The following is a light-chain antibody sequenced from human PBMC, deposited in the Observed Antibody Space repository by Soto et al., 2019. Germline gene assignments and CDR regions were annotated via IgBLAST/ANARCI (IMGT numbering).Light chain of an antibody. CDR3: LQYGSPPYT. CDR2: GAS. J-gene: IGKJ2*01. V-gene: IGKV3-20*01. Sequence: EILLTQSPGTLSLSPGERATLSCRARQSVRINYLAWYQQKPGQAPRLLIHGASGRATGIPDRFSGSGSGTDFTLTISRLEPEDFAVYYCLQYGSPPYTFGQGTKLEI. CDR1: QSVRINY.